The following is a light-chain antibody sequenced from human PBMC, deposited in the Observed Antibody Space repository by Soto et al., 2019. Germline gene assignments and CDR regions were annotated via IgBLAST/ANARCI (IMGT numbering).Light chain of an antibody. CDR3: QQYNSYPWT. Sequence: DIQMTQSPSSLAASVGDGVTITCRASQSISSYLNWYQQKPGKAPKLLIYAASSLQSGVPSRFSGSGSGTEFTLAISSLQPDHFATYYCQQYNSYPWTFGQGTKVDIK. CDR2: AAS. CDR1: QSISSY. V-gene: IGKV1-39*01. J-gene: IGKJ1*01.